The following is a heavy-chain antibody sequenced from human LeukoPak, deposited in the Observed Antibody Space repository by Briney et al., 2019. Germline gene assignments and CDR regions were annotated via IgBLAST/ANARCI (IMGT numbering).Heavy chain of an antibody. D-gene: IGHD1-26*01. V-gene: IGHV1-2*02. CDR1: GNSFTDLS. CDR2: INPNSGGT. J-gene: IGHJ3*02. CDR3: ATPYSGNVLQSIVFCI. Sequence: ASVTVSCKASGNSFTDLSIQWVRQAPGQGLEWMGGINPNSGGTNYAHKFQGRVTMTRDTSISAAYMELSRLRSDDTAVYYCATPYSGNVLQSIVFCIWGQGTMLTV.